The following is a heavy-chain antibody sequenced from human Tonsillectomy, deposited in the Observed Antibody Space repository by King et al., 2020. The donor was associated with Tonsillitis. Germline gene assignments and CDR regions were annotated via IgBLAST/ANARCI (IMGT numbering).Heavy chain of an antibody. CDR2: ISSSSSII. CDR1: GFTFSSYS. J-gene: IGHJ6*02. D-gene: IGHD4-17*01. CDR3: ARGHGDYNYYYNGMDV. V-gene: IGHV3-48*01. Sequence: VQLVESGGGLVQPGGSLRLSCAASGFTFSSYSMNWVRQAPGKGLEWGSYISSSSSIIYYADSVKGRFTISRDNAKNSLYLQMNSLRAEDTAVYYCARGHGDYNYYYNGMDVWGQGTTVTVSS.